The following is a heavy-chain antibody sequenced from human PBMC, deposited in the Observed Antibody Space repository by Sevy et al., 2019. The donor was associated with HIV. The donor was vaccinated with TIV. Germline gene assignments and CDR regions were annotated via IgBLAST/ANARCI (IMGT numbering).Heavy chain of an antibody. CDR3: ARALLQYWSGGSCYSGGHWFDP. CDR1: GGSVSSGSYY. V-gene: IGHV4-61*01. J-gene: IGHJ5*02. D-gene: IGHD2-15*01. CDR2: IYYSGST. Sequence: SETLSLTCTVSGGSVSSGSYYWSWIRQPPGKGLEWIGYIYYSGSTNYNPSLKSRVTISVDTSKNQFSLKLSSVTAADTAVYYCARALLQYWSGGSCYSGGHWFDPWGQGTLVTVTS.